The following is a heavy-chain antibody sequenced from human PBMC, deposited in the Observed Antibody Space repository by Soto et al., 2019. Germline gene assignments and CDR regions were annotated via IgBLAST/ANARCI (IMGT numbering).Heavy chain of an antibody. Sequence: PGGSLRLSCAASGFTFTSYAMTWVRQAPGKGLEWVSGVRGGGDLTSYADSVRGRFTISRDNSKNTLHLQMNSLRDEDTAIYYCVKSQEASGLLESYIDCWGQGTPVTVSS. J-gene: IGHJ4*02. CDR3: VKSQEASGLLESYIDC. CDR2: VRGGGDLT. D-gene: IGHD1-1*01. V-gene: IGHV3-23*01. CDR1: GFTFTSYA.